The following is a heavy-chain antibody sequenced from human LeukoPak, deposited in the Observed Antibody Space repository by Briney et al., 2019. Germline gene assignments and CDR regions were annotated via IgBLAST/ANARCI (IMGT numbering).Heavy chain of an antibody. V-gene: IGHV1-24*01. J-gene: IGHJ4*02. CDR2: FDPEDGET. Sequence: ASVKVSCKVSGYTLTGLSMHWVRQAPGKGLEWMGGFDPEDGETIYAQKFQGRVTMTRDTSTNTVYMELSSLRSEDTAVYFCARATLSDYYFNYWGQGTLVTVSS. CDR1: GYTLTGLS. CDR3: ARATLSDYYFNY.